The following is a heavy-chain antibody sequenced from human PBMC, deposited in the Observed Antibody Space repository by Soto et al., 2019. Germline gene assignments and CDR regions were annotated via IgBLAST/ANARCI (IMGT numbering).Heavy chain of an antibody. J-gene: IGHJ4*02. Sequence: SETLSLTCTVSGGSISSGDYYWNWIRQNPGKGLEWIGFIYYTGSTYCSPSLRSRCSMSLDTSEKQFSLKLSSVTAADTAVYYCARSGRPLTEFHSWGQGILVTVSS. CDR1: GGSISSGDYY. CDR2: IYYTGST. D-gene: IGHD6-25*01. V-gene: IGHV4-31*03. CDR3: ARSGRPLTEFHS.